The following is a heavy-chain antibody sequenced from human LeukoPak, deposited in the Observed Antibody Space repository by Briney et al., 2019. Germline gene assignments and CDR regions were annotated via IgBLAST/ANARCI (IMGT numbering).Heavy chain of an antibody. V-gene: IGHV3-15*01. D-gene: IGHD3-22*01. CDR1: GFTFSNAW. Sequence: PGGSLRLSCASSGFTFSNAWMSWVRLPPGKGREWVGRIQSKTDGGTPDYAEPVKGRFTISRDASKNTLYLQMNSMKTEDTAVYYCTTDRLVVVTPTSVYNWFDPWGQGTLVTVSS. CDR2: IQSKTDGGTP. J-gene: IGHJ5*02. CDR3: TTDRLVVVTPTSVYNWFDP.